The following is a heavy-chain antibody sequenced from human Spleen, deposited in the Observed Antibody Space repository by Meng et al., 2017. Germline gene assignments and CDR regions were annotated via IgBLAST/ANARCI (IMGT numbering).Heavy chain of an antibody. CDR3: ARIVSGTEGFDY. CDR1: GYSFTRYS. D-gene: IGHD6-19*01. Sequence: VQLVLSGPEVTKPGESVKVSCKPSGYSFTRYSISWVRPAPGQGPGWLGWISANTGKTNYAQKFQDRVTMTTDTSTGTVYTELRGLRSDDTAIYYCARIVSGTEGFDYWGRGTLVTVSS. V-gene: IGHV1-18*04. J-gene: IGHJ4*02. CDR2: ISANTGKT.